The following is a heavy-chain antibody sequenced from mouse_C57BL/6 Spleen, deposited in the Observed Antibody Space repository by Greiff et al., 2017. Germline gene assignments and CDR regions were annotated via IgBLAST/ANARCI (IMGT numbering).Heavy chain of an antibody. V-gene: IGHV1-5*01. J-gene: IGHJ3*01. CDR2: IYPGNSDT. CDR1: GYTFTSYW. CDR3: TRYGDYDEEWFAY. Sequence: DVKLQESGTVLARPGASVKMSCKTSGYTFTSYWMHWVKQRPGQGLEWIGAIYPGNSDTSYNQKFKGKAKLTAVTSASTAYMELSSLTNEDSAVYYCTRYGDYDEEWFAYWGQGTLVTVSA. D-gene: IGHD2-4*01.